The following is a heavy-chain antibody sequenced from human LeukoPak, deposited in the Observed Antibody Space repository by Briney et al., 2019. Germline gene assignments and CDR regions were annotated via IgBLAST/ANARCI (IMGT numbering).Heavy chain of an antibody. Sequence: SETLSLTCTVSGGSISSYYWSWIRQPPGKGLEWIGYIYYSGSTNYNPSLKSRVTISVDTSKNQFSLKLSSVAAADTAVYYCARHKDGVTTVFWGYWGQGTLVTVSS. CDR2: IYYSGST. J-gene: IGHJ4*02. CDR1: GGSISSYY. D-gene: IGHD4-17*01. CDR3: ARHKDGVTTVFWGY. V-gene: IGHV4-59*08.